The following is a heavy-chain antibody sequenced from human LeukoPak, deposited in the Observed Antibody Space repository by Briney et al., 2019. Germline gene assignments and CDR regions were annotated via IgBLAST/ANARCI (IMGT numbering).Heavy chain of an antibody. Sequence: SETLSLTCAVYGGSFSGYYWSWIRQPPGKGLEWIGEINHSGSTNYNPSLKSRVTISVDTSKNQVSLKLSSVTAADTALYYCARGQSKTVVGDTRNFDYWGQRTLVTVSS. D-gene: IGHD1-26*01. J-gene: IGHJ4*02. CDR1: GGSFSGYY. CDR3: ARGQSKTVVGDTRNFDY. V-gene: IGHV4-34*01. CDR2: INHSGST.